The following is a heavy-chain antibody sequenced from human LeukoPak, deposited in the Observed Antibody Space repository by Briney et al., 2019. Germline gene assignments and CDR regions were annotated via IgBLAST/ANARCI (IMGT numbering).Heavy chain of an antibody. CDR2: ISWDSGSI. V-gene: IGHV3-9*01. D-gene: IGHD1-1*01. J-gene: IGHJ4*02. CDR3: AKESGGTTGTTGYFDY. Sequence: GGSLRLSCAASGFTFDDYAMHWVRQAPGKGLEWVSGISWDSGSIGYADSVKGRFTISRDNAKNSLYLQMNSLRAEDTALYYCAKESGGTTGTTGYFDYWGQGTLVTVSS. CDR1: GFTFDDYA.